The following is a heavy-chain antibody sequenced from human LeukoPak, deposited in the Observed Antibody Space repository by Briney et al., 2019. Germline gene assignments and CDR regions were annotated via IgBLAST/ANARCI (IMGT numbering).Heavy chain of an antibody. CDR1: TFRSYW. CDR3: TGELAGTTVHY. CDR2: IYYSGST. J-gene: IGHJ4*02. Sequence: TFRSYWMSWVRQAPGKGLEWIGSIYYSGSTYYNPSLKSRVMISLDTSKNQFSLRLSSVTAADTALYYCTGELAGTTVHYWGQGTLVTVSS. V-gene: IGHV4-39*07. D-gene: IGHD1-7*01.